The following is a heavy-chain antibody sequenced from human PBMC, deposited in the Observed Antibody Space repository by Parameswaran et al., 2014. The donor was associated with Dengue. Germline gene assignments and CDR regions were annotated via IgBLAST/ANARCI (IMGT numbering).Heavy chain of an antibody. V-gene: IGHV4-34*01. D-gene: IGHD3-10*01. CDR3: ARRGLLWFGELLYRYYFDY. CDR2: INHSGST. J-gene: IGHJ4*02. CDR1: GGSFSGYY. Sequence: ASETLSLTCAVYGGSFSGYYWSWIRQPPGKGLEWIGEINHSGSTNYNPSLKSRVTISVDTSKNQFSLKLSSVTAADTAVYYCARRGLLWFGELLYRYYFDYWGQGPWSPSPQ.